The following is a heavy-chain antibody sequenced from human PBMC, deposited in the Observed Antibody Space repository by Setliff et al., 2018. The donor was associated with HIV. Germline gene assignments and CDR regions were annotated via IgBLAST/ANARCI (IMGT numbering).Heavy chain of an antibody. V-gene: IGHV1-69*04. D-gene: IGHD3-22*01. CDR1: GGAFISHT. CDR3: ARDYYDSSGYIFFPGLPDY. CDR2: IIPILGIA. Sequence: GASVKVSCKASGGAFISHTFTWVRQAPGQGLEWMGRIIPILGIANYAQKFQGRVTITADKSTSTAYMELSRLRSDDTAVYYCARDYYDSSGYIFFPGLPDYWGQGTLVTVSS. J-gene: IGHJ4*02.